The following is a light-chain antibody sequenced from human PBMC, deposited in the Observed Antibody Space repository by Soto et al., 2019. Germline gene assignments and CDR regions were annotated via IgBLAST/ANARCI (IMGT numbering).Light chain of an antibody. Sequence: AVQSTQSTSSLSASVGDRVTITCRASQGISSALAWYQQKPGKALKLLIYDASSLESGVPSRFSGSGSGTDFTLTICCFQAEDFATYYCEELNNYPWGFGQGTMLEI. V-gene: IGKV1D-13*01. CDR2: DAS. CDR1: QGISSA. J-gene: IGKJ5*01. CDR3: EELNNYPWG.